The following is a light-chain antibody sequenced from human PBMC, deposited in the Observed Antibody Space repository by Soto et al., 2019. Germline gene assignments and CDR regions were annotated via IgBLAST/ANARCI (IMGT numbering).Light chain of an antibody. CDR3: QQYNKWPLIT. J-gene: IGKJ5*01. CDR2: GAS. Sequence: DIVMTQSPATLSVSPGETATLSCRASQSISIGLAWYRQKPGQPPRLLIYGASTRATGTPARFSGSGSGTEFTLTISSLQSEDFALYYCQQYNKWPLITFGQGTRLENK. CDR1: QSISIG. V-gene: IGKV3D-15*01.